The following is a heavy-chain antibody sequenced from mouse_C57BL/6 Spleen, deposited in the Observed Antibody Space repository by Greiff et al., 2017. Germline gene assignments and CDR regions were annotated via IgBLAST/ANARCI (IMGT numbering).Heavy chain of an antibody. CDR2: LYPGRGTT. Sequence: QVQLQQSGPELVKPGASVQISCKASGYSFTSYYLHWVQQRTGQGLEWLGWLYPGRGTTKYNEKFKGKATLTADPSSSTAYMQLSSLTSEDSAVYYGARSDSSPWFAYWGQGTLVTVSA. D-gene: IGHD3-3*01. V-gene: IGHV1-66*01. J-gene: IGHJ3*01. CDR1: GYSFTSYY. CDR3: ARSDSSPWFAY.